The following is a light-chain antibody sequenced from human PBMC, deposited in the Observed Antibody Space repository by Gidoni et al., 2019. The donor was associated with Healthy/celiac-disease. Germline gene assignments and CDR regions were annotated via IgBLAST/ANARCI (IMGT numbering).Light chain of an antibody. Sequence: EIVLTQSPATLSLSPRERATLSCRASQSVSSHLAWHQQKPGQAPRLIIYDASNRATGIPARFSGSGSGTDFTLTISSLEPEDFAVYYCQQRSNWPPDLTFGGGTKVEIK. CDR3: QQRSNWPPDLT. CDR1: QSVSSH. V-gene: IGKV3-11*01. J-gene: IGKJ4*01. CDR2: DAS.